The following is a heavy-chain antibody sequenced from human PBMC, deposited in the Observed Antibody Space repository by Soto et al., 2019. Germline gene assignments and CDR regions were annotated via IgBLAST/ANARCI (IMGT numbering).Heavy chain of an antibody. J-gene: IGHJ4*02. CDR2: ISSSSSYI. CDR1: GFTFSSYS. V-gene: IGHV3-21*01. CDR3: ARDLIEPGGSYSEGQLGY. D-gene: IGHD1-26*01. Sequence: GGSLRLSCAASGFTFSSYSMNWVRQAPGKGLEWVSSISSSSSYIYYADSVKGRFTISRDNAKNSLYLQMNSLRAEDTAVYYCARDLIEPGGSYSEGQLGYWGQGTLVTVSS.